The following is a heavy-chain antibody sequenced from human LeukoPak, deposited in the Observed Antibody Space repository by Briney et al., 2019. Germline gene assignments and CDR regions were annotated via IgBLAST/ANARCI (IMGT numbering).Heavy chain of an antibody. CDR3: ARGLHDFWSGYLDY. CDR1: GFTFSNYW. Sequence: GGSLRLSCAASGFTFSNYWMHWVRQAPGKGLEWVAVISYDGSNKYYADSVKGRFTISRDNSKNTLYLQMNSLRAEDTAVYYCARGLHDFWSGYLDYWGQGTLVTVSS. D-gene: IGHD3-3*01. V-gene: IGHV3-30-3*01. J-gene: IGHJ4*02. CDR2: ISYDGSNK.